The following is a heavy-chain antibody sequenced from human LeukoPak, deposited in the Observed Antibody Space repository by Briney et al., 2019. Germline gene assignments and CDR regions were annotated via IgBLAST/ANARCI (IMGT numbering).Heavy chain of an antibody. CDR1: GFTFSNHW. CDR3: ARGHYGRDY. J-gene: IGHJ4*02. Sequence: GGSLRLSCEASGFTFSNHWMSWGRQAPGKGQEWVAHIKQDGGGEYYVGYVKGRLAISRDNAENSLYLQMNSLRADDTALYYCARGHYGRDYWGQGTLVTASS. D-gene: IGHD4-17*01. CDR2: IKQDGGGE. V-gene: IGHV3-7*04.